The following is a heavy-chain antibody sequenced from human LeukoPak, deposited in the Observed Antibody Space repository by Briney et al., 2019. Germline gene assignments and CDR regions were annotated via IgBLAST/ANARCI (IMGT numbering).Heavy chain of an antibody. CDR3: ASGGGWYWSFDY. V-gene: IGHV4-31*03. CDR2: MYHSGST. J-gene: IGHJ4*02. D-gene: IGHD6-19*01. Sequence: SQTLCLTCSVSGTSFSTGGFYWTWIRQLPGKGLEWIVYMYHSGSTNYHPSLKSRVIISIDTSKNQFSLNLNSVTAADTAVYYCASGGGWYWSFDYWGQGTLVTVSS. CDR1: GTSFSTGGFY.